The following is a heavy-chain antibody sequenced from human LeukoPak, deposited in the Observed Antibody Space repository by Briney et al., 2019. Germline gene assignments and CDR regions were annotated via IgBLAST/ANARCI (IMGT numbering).Heavy chain of an antibody. J-gene: IGHJ4*02. CDR3: ARWRMNCSSTSCYGGDYFDY. CDR1: GYSFTSYW. V-gene: IGHV5-51*01. CDR2: IYPDDSDT. Sequence: GESLKISCKGSGYSFTSYWIGWVRQMPGKGLEWMGIIYPDDSDTRYSPSFQGQVTLSADKSISTAYLQWSSLKASDTAMYYCARWRMNCSSTSCYGGDYFDYWGQGTLVTVSS. D-gene: IGHD2-2*01.